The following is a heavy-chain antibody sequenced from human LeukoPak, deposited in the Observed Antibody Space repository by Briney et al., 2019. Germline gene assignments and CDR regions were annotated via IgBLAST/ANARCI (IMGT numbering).Heavy chain of an antibody. V-gene: IGHV3-23*01. D-gene: IGHD3-10*01. CDR1: GFTFSSYA. CDR2: ISGSGGST. CDR3: AKDSSAPISITMVRGRWYFDY. J-gene: IGHJ4*02. Sequence: GGSLRLSCAASGFTFSSYAMSWVRQAPGKGLEWVSAISGSGGSTYYADSVKGRFTISRDNSKNTLYLQMNSLRPEDTAVYYCAKDSSAPISITMVRGRWYFDYWGQGTLVTVSS.